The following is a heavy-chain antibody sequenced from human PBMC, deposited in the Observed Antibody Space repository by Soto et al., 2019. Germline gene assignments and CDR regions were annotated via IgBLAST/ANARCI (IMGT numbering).Heavy chain of an antibody. D-gene: IGHD3-22*01. CDR1: GGSISSGDYY. Sequence: PSETLSLTCTVSGGSISSGDYYWSWIRQPPGKGLEWIGYIYYSGSTYYNPSLKSRVTISVDTSKSQFSLKLSSVTAADTAVYYCARENYYDSSGSLYWGQGTLVTVSS. CDR2: IYYSGST. J-gene: IGHJ4*02. V-gene: IGHV4-30-4*01. CDR3: ARENYYDSSGSLY.